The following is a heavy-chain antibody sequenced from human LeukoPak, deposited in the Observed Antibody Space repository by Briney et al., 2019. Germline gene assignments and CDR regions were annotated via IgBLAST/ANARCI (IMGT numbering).Heavy chain of an antibody. CDR1: GDSINTSNYF. Sequence: SETLSLTCTVSGDSINTSNYFWGWIRQSTGKGLGWIGNIYYIGTSDYNPSLKSRVTISIDTSKNQFSLNLRSVTAADTAFYYCARHRSGSYIRYFDFWGQGALVTVSS. CDR2: IYYIGTS. D-gene: IGHD1-26*01. V-gene: IGHV4-39*01. CDR3: ARHRSGSYIRYFDF. J-gene: IGHJ4*02.